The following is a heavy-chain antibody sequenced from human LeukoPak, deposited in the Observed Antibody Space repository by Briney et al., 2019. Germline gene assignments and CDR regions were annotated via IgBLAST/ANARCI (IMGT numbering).Heavy chain of an antibody. CDR1: AFTFGDYA. CDR3: IRDHGYGYYYFEN. V-gene: IGHV3-49*04. D-gene: IGHD5-18*01. CDR2: IRSRSYGGTT. Sequence: GGSLRLSCTRSAFTFGDYALNWVRQAPGKGLEWIGFIRSRSYGGTTKYAASLKGRFTISRDDSKNIAYLEMNSLKTEDSAVYFCIRDHGYGYYYFENWGQGTLVTVS. J-gene: IGHJ4*02.